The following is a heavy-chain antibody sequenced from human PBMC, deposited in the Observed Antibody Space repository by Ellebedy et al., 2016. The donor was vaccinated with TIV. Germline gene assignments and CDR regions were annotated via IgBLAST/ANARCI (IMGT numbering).Heavy chain of an antibody. CDR2: INPSRGTT. V-gene: IGHV1-46*01. D-gene: IGHD1-1*01. J-gene: IGHJ5*02. Sequence: ASVKVSCKASGYYFTSHYIHWVRQAPGQGLEWVGIINPSRGTTVYAQKFRGRVTMTRDTSTSTVYMYLTSLRSDDSAVYYCAKDRCTTGMTWGDHLDTWGQGTLVTVSA. CDR3: AKDRCTTGMTWGDHLDT. CDR1: GYYFTSHY.